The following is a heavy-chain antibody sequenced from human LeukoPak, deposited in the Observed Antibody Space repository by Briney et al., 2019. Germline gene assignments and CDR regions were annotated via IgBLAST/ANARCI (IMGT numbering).Heavy chain of an antibody. CDR3: GSYSSQFDY. Sequence: GGSLGLSCAASGFTFSSYAMHWVRQAPGKGLEWVSGISWNSGSIGYADSVKGRFTISRDNAKNSLYLQMNSLRAEDTALYYCGSYSSQFDYWGQGTLVTVSS. J-gene: IGHJ4*02. CDR2: ISWNSGSI. V-gene: IGHV3-9*01. D-gene: IGHD6-19*01. CDR1: GFTFSSYA.